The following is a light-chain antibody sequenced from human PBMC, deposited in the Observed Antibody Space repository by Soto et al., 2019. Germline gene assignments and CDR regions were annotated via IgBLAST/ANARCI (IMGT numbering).Light chain of an antibody. CDR1: QSLSSGY. V-gene: IGKV3-20*01. Sequence: EIVLTQSPGTLSLSPGERATLSCRASQSLSSGYLAWYQQKPGQAPRILIYAASSRATGIPDRFSGSGSGTDFSLTINRLEPEDSAVYYCQQYDTSPRTLGQGTKVDIK. CDR2: AAS. CDR3: QQYDTSPRT. J-gene: IGKJ1*01.